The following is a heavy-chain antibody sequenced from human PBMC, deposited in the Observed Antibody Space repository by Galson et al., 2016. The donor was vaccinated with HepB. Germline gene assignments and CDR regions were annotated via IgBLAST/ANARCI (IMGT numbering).Heavy chain of an antibody. D-gene: IGHD2-15*01. CDR3: ARGLPGFYFSS. Sequence: SETLSLTCTVSDGSINNTDYYWGWIRQPPGKGLEWIGSLYYSGTTYYNPSLMSRVTVSADTSKNQFSLQLNSVTPEDTAVYYCARGLPGFYFSSWGQGTLVTVSS. J-gene: IGHJ4*02. CDR1: DGSINNTDYY. V-gene: IGHV4-39*01. CDR2: LYYSGTT.